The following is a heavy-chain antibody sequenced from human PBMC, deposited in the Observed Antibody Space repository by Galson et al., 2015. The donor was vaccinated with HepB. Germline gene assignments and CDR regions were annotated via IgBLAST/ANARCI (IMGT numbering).Heavy chain of an antibody. CDR2: IWYDGSNK. D-gene: IGHD3-10*01. J-gene: IGHJ3*02. V-gene: IGHV3-33*08. CDR1: GFTFSSYG. CDR3: ARDGFTMVRGVILPDAFDI. Sequence: SLRLSCAASGFTFSSYGMHWVRQAPGKGLEWVAVIWYDGSNKYYADSVKGRFTISRDNSKNTLYLQMNSLRAEDTAVYYCARDGFTMVRGVILPDAFDIWGQGTMVTVSS.